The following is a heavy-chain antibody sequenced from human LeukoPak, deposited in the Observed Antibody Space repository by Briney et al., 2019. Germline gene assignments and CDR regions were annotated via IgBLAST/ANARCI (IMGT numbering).Heavy chain of an antibody. CDR1: GGSFSGYY. J-gene: IGHJ4*02. Sequence: SETLSLTCAAYGGSFSGYYWSWIRQPPGKGLEWIGEINHSGSTNYNPSLKSRVTISVDTSKNQFSLKLSSVTAADTAVYYCARGSGGYNSWWGSWGQGTLVTVSS. CDR2: INHSGST. CDR3: ARGSGGYNSWWGS. D-gene: IGHD5-24*01. V-gene: IGHV4-34*01.